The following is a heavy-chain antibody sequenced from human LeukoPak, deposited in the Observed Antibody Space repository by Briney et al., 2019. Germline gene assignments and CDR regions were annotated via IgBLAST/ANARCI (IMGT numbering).Heavy chain of an antibody. J-gene: IGHJ4*02. CDR2: INHSGST. CDR3: ARAPTRDLYNYDFWSGYYP. CDR1: GGSFSGYY. Sequence: SETLSLTCAVYGGSFSGYYWSWIRQPPGKGLEWIGEINHSGSTNYNPSLKSRVTISVDTSKNQFSLKLSSVTAADTAVYYCARAPTRDLYNYDFWSGYYPWGQGTLVTVSS. D-gene: IGHD3-3*01. V-gene: IGHV4-34*01.